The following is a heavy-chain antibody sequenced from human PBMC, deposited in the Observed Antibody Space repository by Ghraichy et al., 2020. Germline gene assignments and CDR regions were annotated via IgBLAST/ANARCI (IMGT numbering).Heavy chain of an antibody. J-gene: IGHJ6*02. D-gene: IGHD6-25*01. CDR1: GYTFTGYY. CDR3: ARDAQDPRLPNYYYYYGMDV. CDR2: INPNSGGT. V-gene: IGHV1-2*02. Sequence: ASVKVSCKASGYTFTGYYMHWVRQAPGQGLEWMGWINPNSGGTNYAQKFQGRVTMTRDTSISTAYMELSRLRSDDTAVYYCARDAQDPRLPNYYYYYGMDVWGQGTTVTVSS.